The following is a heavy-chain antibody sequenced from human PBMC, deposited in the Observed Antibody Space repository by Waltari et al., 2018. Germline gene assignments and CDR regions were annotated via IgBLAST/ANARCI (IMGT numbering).Heavy chain of an antibody. J-gene: IGHJ4*02. Sequence: QVQLVESGGGVVQPGRSLRLSCAASGFTFSSYGMPWVRQAPGKGLEGVAVIWYDGSNKYYADSVKGRFTISRDNSKNTLYLQMNSLRAEDTAVYYCARDGYPLGVVTLENWGQGTLVTVSS. CDR3: ARDGYPLGVVTLEN. CDR2: IWYDGSNK. V-gene: IGHV3-33*01. D-gene: IGHD3-3*01. CDR1: GFTFSSYG.